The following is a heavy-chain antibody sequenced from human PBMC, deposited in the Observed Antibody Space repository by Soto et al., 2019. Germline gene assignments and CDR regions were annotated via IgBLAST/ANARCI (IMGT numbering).Heavy chain of an antibody. CDR1: GASISSGAYY. D-gene: IGHD3-3*01. Sequence: SETLSLTCTFSGASISSGAYYWSWIRQSPGKGLEWIGYIFYTGTTYYNPSLQSRVTISVDTSKNQFSLKLHSVTVADTAVYYCARTRGVVAYFDYWGQGTLVTSPQ. CDR3: ARTRGVVAYFDY. V-gene: IGHV4-31*03. CDR2: IFYTGTT. J-gene: IGHJ4*02.